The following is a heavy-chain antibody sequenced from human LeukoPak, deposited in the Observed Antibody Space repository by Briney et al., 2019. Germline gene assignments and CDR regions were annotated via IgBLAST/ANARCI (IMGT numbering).Heavy chain of an antibody. Sequence: GGSLRLSCAASGLTSSDYYMSWIRQAPGKGLEWVSYISSSGSTIYYADSVKGRFTISRDNAKNSLYLQMNSLRAEDTAVYYCARGAYYDRSFDYWGQGTLVTVSS. CDR3: ARGAYYDRSFDY. V-gene: IGHV3-11*01. J-gene: IGHJ4*02. D-gene: IGHD3-22*01. CDR1: GLTSSDYY. CDR2: ISSSGSTI.